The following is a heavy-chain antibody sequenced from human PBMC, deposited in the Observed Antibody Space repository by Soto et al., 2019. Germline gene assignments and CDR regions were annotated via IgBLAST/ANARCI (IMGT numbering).Heavy chain of an antibody. CDR3: ARIVAVAWDFDY. J-gene: IGHJ4*02. V-gene: IGHV2-26*01. D-gene: IGHD6-19*01. Sequence: QVTLKESGPVLVKPTETLTLTCTVSGFSLSNARMGVSWIRQPPGKALEWLAHIFSNDEKSYSTSLKSRLTISKDTSKSQVVLTMTNMDTVDTATYYCARIVAVAWDFDYWGQGTLVTVSS. CDR2: IFSNDEK. CDR1: GFSLSNARMG.